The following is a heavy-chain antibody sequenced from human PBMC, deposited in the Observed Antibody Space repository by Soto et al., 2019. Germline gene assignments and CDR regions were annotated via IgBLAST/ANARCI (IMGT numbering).Heavy chain of an antibody. J-gene: IGHJ4*02. V-gene: IGHV1-3*05. Sequence: QVQLVQSGAEEKKPGASVEVSCKASGYIFSNYVLHWVRQAPEQSLEWMGWINVGNGNTIYSQKFQGRVTITRDTSASTVYMALSSLRSEDTAIYYCARVREPALSYVHYAHWGQGTLVTVSS. CDR2: INVGNGNT. CDR3: ARVREPALSYVHYAH. D-gene: IGHD5-18*01. CDR1: GYIFSNYV.